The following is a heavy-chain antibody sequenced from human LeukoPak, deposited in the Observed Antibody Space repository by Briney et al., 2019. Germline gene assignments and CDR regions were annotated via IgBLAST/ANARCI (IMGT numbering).Heavy chain of an antibody. CDR3: ARHGLVAARHAFDI. J-gene: IGHJ3*02. Sequence: TSETLSLTCAVYGGSFSGYYWSWIRQPPGKGLEWIGEINHSGNTNYNPSLKSRVTISVDTSKDQFSLKLISVTAADTAVYYCARHGLVAARHAFDIWGQGTMVTVSS. D-gene: IGHD6-6*01. CDR2: INHSGNT. CDR1: GGSFSGYY. V-gene: IGHV4-34*01.